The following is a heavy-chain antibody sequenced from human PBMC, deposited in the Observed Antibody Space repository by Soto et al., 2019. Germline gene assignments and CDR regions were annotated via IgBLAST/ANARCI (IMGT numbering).Heavy chain of an antibody. Sequence: SETLSLTCIVSGESISGTIYYWGWIRQPPGKGLEWIGSIYYSGSTYYNPSLKSRVTISVDTSKNHFSLKLTSVTAADTAVYYCARPGGSGWFYFDSWGQGSQVTVSS. V-gene: IGHV4-39*02. CDR2: IYYSGST. J-gene: IGHJ4*02. CDR3: ARPGGSGWFYFDS. D-gene: IGHD6-13*01. CDR1: GESISGTIYY.